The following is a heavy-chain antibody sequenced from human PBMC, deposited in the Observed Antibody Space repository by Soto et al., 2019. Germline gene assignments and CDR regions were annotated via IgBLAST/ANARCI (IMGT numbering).Heavy chain of an antibody. D-gene: IGHD3-3*01. CDR1: GGSISSGGYY. Sequence: NPSETLSLTCTVSGGSISSGGYYWSWIRQHPGKGLEWIGSIYYSGSTYYNPSLKSRVTISVDTSKNQFSLKLSSVTAADTAVYYCARGFSGPEPDYFDYWGQGTLVTVSS. V-gene: IGHV4-31*03. J-gene: IGHJ4*02. CDR2: IYYSGST. CDR3: ARGFSGPEPDYFDY.